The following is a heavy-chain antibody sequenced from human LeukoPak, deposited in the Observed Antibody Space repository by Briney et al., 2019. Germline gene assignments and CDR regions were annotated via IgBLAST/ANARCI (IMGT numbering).Heavy chain of an antibody. CDR2: ISYTGST. Sequence: PSETLSLTCTVSGDSITGYYWSWIRQPPGKGLEWIAYISYTGSTNYNPSLGGRVTISLDTSANQFSLKFSSVTTTDTAVYYCVREPSSSGWFAYWGQGTLVTVSS. V-gene: IGHV4-59*01. D-gene: IGHD6-19*01. CDR3: VREPSSSGWFAY. J-gene: IGHJ4*02. CDR1: GDSITGYY.